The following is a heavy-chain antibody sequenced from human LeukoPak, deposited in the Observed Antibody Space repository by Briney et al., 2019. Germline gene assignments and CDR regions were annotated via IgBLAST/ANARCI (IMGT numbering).Heavy chain of an antibody. Sequence: GGSLRLSCAASGFTFSSYAMSWVRQAPGKGLEWVSAISGSGGSTYYADSVKGRFTISRDNSKNTLYLQMNSLRTEDTAVYYCARDTRDYSYYYGMDVWGQGTTVTVSS. CDR1: GFTFSSYA. J-gene: IGHJ6*02. CDR3: ARDTRDYSYYYGMDV. CDR2: ISGSGGST. V-gene: IGHV3-23*01.